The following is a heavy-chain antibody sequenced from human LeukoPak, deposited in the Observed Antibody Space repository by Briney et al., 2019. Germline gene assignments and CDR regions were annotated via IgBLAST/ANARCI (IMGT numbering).Heavy chain of an antibody. CDR3: ARVYCSSTSCYRGLLNWFDP. D-gene: IGHD2-2*01. CDR2: IIPIFGTA. V-gene: IGHV1-69*13. CDR1: GGTFSSYG. J-gene: IGHJ5*02. Sequence: VKVSCKASGGTFSSYGISWVRQAPGQGLEWMGGIIPIFGTANYAQKFQGRVTITADESTSTAYMELSSLRSEDTAVYYCARVYCSSTSCYRGLLNWFDPWGQGTLVTVSS.